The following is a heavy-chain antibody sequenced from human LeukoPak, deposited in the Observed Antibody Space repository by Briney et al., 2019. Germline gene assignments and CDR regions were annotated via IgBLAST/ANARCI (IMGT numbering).Heavy chain of an antibody. CDR2: VYYSGST. J-gene: IGHJ3*02. Sequence: KPSETLSLTCTISGGSVSDYYWSWIRQSPGKGLEWIGYVYYSGSTNYNPSLKSRVTISVDTSKKQFSLKLSSVTAADTAVYYCARSGYSYGADAVDIWGQGTMVTVSS. CDR1: GGSVSDYY. V-gene: IGHV4-59*02. CDR3: ARSGYSYGADAVDI. D-gene: IGHD5-18*01.